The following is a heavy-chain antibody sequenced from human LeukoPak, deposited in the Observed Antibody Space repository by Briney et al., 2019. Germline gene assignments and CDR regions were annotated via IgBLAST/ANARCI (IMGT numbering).Heavy chain of an antibody. CDR3: ARVPSGYSYWYFDL. V-gene: IGHV1-2*02. J-gene: IGHJ2*01. Sequence: ASVKVSCKASGYTFTGYYMHWVRQAPGQGLEWMGWINPNSGGTNYAQKFQGRVTMTRDTSISTAYMELSRLRCEDTAVYFCARVPSGYSYWYFDLWGRGTLVTVSS. CDR1: GYTFTGYY. D-gene: IGHD3-22*01. CDR2: INPNSGGT.